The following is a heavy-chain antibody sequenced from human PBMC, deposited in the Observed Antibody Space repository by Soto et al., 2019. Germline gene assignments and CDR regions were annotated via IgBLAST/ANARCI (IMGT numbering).Heavy chain of an antibody. CDR2: ISYDGSNK. J-gene: IGHJ2*01. V-gene: IGHV3-30-3*01. CDR3: ARDPCQYYDSSGYYRPDWYFDL. CDR1: GFTFSSYA. Sequence: PGGSLRLSCAASGFTFSSYAMHWVRQAPGKGLEWVAVISYDGSNKYYADSVKGRFTISRDNSKNTLYLQMNSLRAEDTAVYYCARDPCQYYDSSGYYRPDWYFDLWGRGTLVTVSS. D-gene: IGHD3-22*01.